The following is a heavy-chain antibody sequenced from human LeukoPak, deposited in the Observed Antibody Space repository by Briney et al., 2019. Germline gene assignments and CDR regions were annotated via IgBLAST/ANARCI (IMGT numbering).Heavy chain of an antibody. CDR3: ARDYYYGSGSYLK. J-gene: IGHJ4*02. Sequence: PGGSLRLSCAASGFTFTNYWMSWVRQAPGKGLEWVANIKPDGSGKYYVDSVKGRFTIFRDNAKNSLYLQMNSLRAEDTAVYYCARDYYYGSGSYLKWGQGTLVTVSS. CDR2: IKPDGSGK. D-gene: IGHD3-10*01. V-gene: IGHV3-7*01. CDR1: GFTFTNYW.